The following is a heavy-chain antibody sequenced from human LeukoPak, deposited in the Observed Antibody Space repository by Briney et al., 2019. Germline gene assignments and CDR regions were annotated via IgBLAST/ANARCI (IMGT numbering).Heavy chain of an antibody. V-gene: IGHV5-51*01. CDR1: GYSFTSYW. J-gene: IGHJ4*02. D-gene: IGHD3-22*01. Sequence: GESLKISCKGSGYSFTSYWIGWVRQMPGKGLEWMGIIYPGDSDTRYSPSFQGQVTISADKSISTAYLQWSSLKASDTAMYYCAICPVDSSGSSSFDYWGQGTLVTVSS. CDR2: IYPGDSDT. CDR3: AICPVDSSGSSSFDY.